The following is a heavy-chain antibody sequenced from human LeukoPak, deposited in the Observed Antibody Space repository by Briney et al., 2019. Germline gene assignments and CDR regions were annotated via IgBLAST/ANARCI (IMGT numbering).Heavy chain of an antibody. CDR1: GFTFSSYG. Sequence: PGGSLRLSCAASGFTFSSYGMHWVRQAPGKGLEWVAFIRYDGSNKYYADSVRGRFTISRDNSKNTLYLQMNSLRAEDTAVYYRAKDLQLGDIVVVPGFPMDVWGKGTTVTVSS. D-gene: IGHD2-2*01. V-gene: IGHV3-30*02. J-gene: IGHJ6*04. CDR3: AKDLQLGDIVVVPGFPMDV. CDR2: IRYDGSNK.